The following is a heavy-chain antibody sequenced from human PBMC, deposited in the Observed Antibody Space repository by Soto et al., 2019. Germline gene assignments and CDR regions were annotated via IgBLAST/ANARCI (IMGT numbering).Heavy chain of an antibody. Sequence: SETLSLSCTVSGGSISSYYWSWIRQPPGKGLEWIGYIYYSGSTNYNPSLKSRVTISVDTSKNQFSLKLSSVTAADTAVYYCARDRRTMIRGVIISWFDPWGQGTLVTVSS. D-gene: IGHD3-10*01. CDR1: GGSISSYY. J-gene: IGHJ5*02. V-gene: IGHV4-59*01. CDR3: ARDRRTMIRGVIISWFDP. CDR2: IYYSGST.